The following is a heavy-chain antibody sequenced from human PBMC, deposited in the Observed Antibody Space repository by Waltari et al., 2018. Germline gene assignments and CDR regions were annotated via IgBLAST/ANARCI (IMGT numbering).Heavy chain of an antibody. J-gene: IGHJ5*02. CDR3: TRGGNYDFWSHSPFVDP. CDR2: IRHPGNT. V-gene: IGHV4-34*01. CDR1: GASFSSYY. D-gene: IGHD3-3*01. Sequence: QVQLQQWGAGLLKPSETLSLTCSVSGASFSSYYWGWVRHVPGKGLEWIGQIRHPGNTNYNPSLQSRVAISIDTSRNQFSLRVFSVTAADTGLYFCTRGGNYDFWSHSPFVDPCGQGTQVTVSS.